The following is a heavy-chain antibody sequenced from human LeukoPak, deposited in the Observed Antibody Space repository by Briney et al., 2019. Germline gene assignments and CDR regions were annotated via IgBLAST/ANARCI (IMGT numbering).Heavy chain of an antibody. D-gene: IGHD2-15*01. V-gene: IGHV4-34*01. CDR1: GGAFRGYY. CDR2: INHRGST. CDR3: ARGNCSGGSCYSGYSWFDP. J-gene: IGHJ5*02. Sequence: SETLSLTCAVYGGAFRGYYWSWIRQPPGKGLEWIGEINHRGSTNYNPSLKSRVTISVDTSENQFSLKLSSVTAADTAVYYCARGNCSGGSCYSGYSWFDPWGQGTLVTVSS.